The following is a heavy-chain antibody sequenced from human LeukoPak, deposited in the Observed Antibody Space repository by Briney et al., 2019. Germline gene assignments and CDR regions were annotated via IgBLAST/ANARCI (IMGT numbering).Heavy chain of an antibody. D-gene: IGHD6-6*01. V-gene: IGHV3-53*04. J-gene: IGHJ6*02. Sequence: PGGSLRLSCAASGFTFSSYEMNWVRQAPGKGLEWVSVIYSGDSGVSTYYADSVKGRFTISRHNSKNTLYLQMSSLRAEDTAVYFCARSAARLRYYYAMDVWGQGTTVTVCS. CDR1: GFTFSSYE. CDR3: ARSAARLRYYYAMDV. CDR2: IYSGDSGVST.